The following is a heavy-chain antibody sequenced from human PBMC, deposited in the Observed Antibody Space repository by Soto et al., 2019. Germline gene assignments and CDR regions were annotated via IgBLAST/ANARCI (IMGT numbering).Heavy chain of an antibody. CDR3: AGDMVLRFLEWSPGAFDI. D-gene: IGHD3-3*01. V-gene: IGHV3-30-3*01. Sequence: QVQLVESGGGVVQPGRSLRLSCAASGFTFSSYAMHWVRQAPGKGLEWVAGISYDGSNKYYADSVKGRFTISRDNSKNTLYLQMNSLRAEDTAVYYCAGDMVLRFLEWSPGAFDIWGQGTMVTVSS. CDR1: GFTFSSYA. J-gene: IGHJ3*02. CDR2: ISYDGSNK.